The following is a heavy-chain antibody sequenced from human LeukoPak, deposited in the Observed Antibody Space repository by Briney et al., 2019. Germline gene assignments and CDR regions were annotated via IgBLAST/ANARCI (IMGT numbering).Heavy chain of an antibody. CDR2: ISYDGSNK. V-gene: IGHV3-30-3*01. CDR1: GFTFSSYA. Sequence: PGRSLRLSCAAPGFTFSSYAMHSVRQAPGKGLEWVAVISYDGSNKYYADSVKGRFTISRDNSKNTLYLQMNSLRAEDTAVYYCAREGYSSGHFDYWGQGTLVTVSS. CDR3: AREGYSSGHFDY. J-gene: IGHJ4*02. D-gene: IGHD6-19*01.